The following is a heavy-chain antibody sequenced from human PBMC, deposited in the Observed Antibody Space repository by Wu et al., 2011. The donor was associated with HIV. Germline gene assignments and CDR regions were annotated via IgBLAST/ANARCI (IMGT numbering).Heavy chain of an antibody. Sequence: QVRLTQSGAEVKKPGSSVKVSCTTSGGPLTGFATTWLRQVPGHGLEWMGRIVPILGTSTSAPKFQDRLTFSVDKSSNTVYMELSRLTSEDSAVYYCARDLLIRGVTWKLQNHFDPWGLGNPGHRLH. CDR2: IVPILGTS. D-gene: IGHD3-10*01. CDR3: ARDLLIRGVTWKLQNHFDP. CDR1: GGPLTGFA. V-gene: IGHV1-69*04. J-gene: IGHJ5*02.